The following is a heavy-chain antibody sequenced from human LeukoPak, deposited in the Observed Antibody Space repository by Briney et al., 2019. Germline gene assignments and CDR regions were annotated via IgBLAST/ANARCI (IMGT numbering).Heavy chain of an antibody. V-gene: IGHV1-69*05. CDR2: IIPIFGTA. CDR1: GGTFSSYA. Sequence: ASVKVSGKASGGTFSSYAISWVRQAPGQGLEWMGGIIPIFGTANYAQKFQGRVTMTRDTSTSTVYMELSSLRSEDTAVYYCARDYGGSQEYYFDYWGQGTLVTVSS. CDR3: ARDYGGSQEYYFDY. J-gene: IGHJ4*02. D-gene: IGHD2-15*01.